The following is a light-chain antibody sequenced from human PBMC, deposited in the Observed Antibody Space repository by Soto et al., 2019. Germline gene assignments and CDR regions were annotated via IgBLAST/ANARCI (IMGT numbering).Light chain of an antibody. CDR1: LDISNY. J-gene: IGKJ4*01. V-gene: IGKV1-27*01. CDR2: AAS. Sequence: DLQMTQSPSTLSASVGDRVTITCRASLDISNYLAWYHQKPGKLPHLLIYAASTLQSGVPSRFSGNGSGTDFSLTISSLQPEDVATYYCQKYDSAPLTFGGGTKVDIK. CDR3: QKYDSAPLT.